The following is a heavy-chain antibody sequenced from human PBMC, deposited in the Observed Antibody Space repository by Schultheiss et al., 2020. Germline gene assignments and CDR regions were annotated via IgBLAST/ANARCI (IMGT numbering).Heavy chain of an antibody. V-gene: IGHV3-30*03. Sequence: GESLKISCAASGFTFSSYGMHWVRQAPGKGLEWVAVISYDGSNKYYADSVKGRFTISRDNSKNTLYLQMNSLRAEDTAVYYCARGHDYGDYNYYFDYWGQGTLVTVSS. CDR3: ARGHDYGDYNYYFDY. CDR2: ISYDGSNK. D-gene: IGHD4-17*01. CDR1: GFTFSSYG. J-gene: IGHJ4*02.